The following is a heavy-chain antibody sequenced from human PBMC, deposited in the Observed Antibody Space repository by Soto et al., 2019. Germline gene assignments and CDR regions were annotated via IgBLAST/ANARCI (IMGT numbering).Heavy chain of an antibody. V-gene: IGHV4-34*01. CDR3: ARGISHNYGWFDP. Sequence: SETLSPTCAVFSDSFSSYYWTWIRQPPGKGLEWIGEINHSGTTNYNPSLKSRVTMSVDTSKKQFSLKLRSVTAADTAIYYCARGISHNYGWFDPWGQGTQVTVSS. J-gene: IGHJ5*02. CDR1: SDSFSSYY. CDR2: INHSGTT. D-gene: IGHD4-17*01.